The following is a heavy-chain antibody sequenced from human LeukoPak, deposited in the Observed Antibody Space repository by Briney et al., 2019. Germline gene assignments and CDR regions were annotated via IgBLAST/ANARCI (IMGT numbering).Heavy chain of an antibody. Sequence: PSETLSLTCTVSGGSISSYYWSWIRQPPGKGLEWIGYIYYSGSTNYNPSLKSRVTISVDTSKNQFSLKLSSVTAADTAVYYCARAPEWYSSGWPDAFDIWAKGQWSPSLQ. D-gene: IGHD6-19*01. CDR2: IYYSGST. CDR1: GGSISSYY. V-gene: IGHV4-59*01. J-gene: IGHJ3*02. CDR3: ARAPEWYSSGWPDAFDI.